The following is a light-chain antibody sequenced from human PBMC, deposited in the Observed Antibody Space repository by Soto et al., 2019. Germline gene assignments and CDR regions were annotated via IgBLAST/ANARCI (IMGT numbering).Light chain of an antibody. CDR1: HNIDTH. V-gene: IGKV1-39*01. Sequence: DIQMTQSPSALSASVGDRVTITCRASHNIDTHLNWYQQKLGTAPKLLIYAASSLQSGVPSRFYGSGSGTDFPPNLSRLQPEDFGTYYCQQSYSTPRTFRPGTKVEIK. J-gene: IGKJ1*01. CDR3: QQSYSTPRT. CDR2: AAS.